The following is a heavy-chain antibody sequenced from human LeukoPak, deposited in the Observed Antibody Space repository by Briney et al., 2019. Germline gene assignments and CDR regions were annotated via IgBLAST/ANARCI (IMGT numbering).Heavy chain of an antibody. D-gene: IGHD2-21*02. CDR2: ISYDGSNK. CDR3: AKERCGGDCYSRPFDY. Sequence: PGRSLRLSCVASGFTFSSYGMHWVRQAPGKGLEWVAVISYDGSNKYYADSVKGRFAISRDNSKNTLYLQMNSLRAEDTAVYYCAKERCGGDCYSRPFDYWGQGTLVTVSS. J-gene: IGHJ4*02. CDR1: GFTFSSYG. V-gene: IGHV3-30*18.